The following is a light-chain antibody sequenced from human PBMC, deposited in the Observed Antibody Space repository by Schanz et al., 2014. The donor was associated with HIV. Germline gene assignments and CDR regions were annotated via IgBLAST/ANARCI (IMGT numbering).Light chain of an antibody. CDR2: AAS. J-gene: IGKJ2*01. CDR1: QSIASY. CDR3: QQLNSFPYT. Sequence: DIQMTQSPSSLSASVGDRVTITCRASQSIASYLNWYQQKPGKAPKLLIYAASTLHTGVPLRFSGSGSGTDFTLTINGLQPDDFATYYCQQLNSFPYTFGQGTMLEI. V-gene: IGKV1-9*01.